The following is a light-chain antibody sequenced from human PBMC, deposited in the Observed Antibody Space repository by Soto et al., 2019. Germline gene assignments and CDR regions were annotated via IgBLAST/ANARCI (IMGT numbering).Light chain of an antibody. CDR1: QSVRSY. V-gene: IGKV3-11*01. J-gene: IGKJ1*01. CDR3: QQRSDWPIT. Sequence: EIVLTQSPVTLSLSPGEGATLSCRASQSVRSYLAWFQQKLGQPPRLLIYDASKRAAGIPARFSGSGSGTDFTLTINSLEPDDFAVYYCQQRSDWPITFGQGTKV. CDR2: DAS.